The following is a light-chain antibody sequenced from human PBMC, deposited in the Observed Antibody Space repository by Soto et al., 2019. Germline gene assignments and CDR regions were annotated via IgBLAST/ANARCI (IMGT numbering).Light chain of an antibody. Sequence: DIQMTQSPSSLSASVGDRVTITCRASQTITNYLNWYQQQSGKAPKLLIYATDTLQIGVPSRFSGSGASKDYHLTISSLQPEDFATYYCQQSYHPPQPCGQGTKVDLK. V-gene: IGKV1-39*01. CDR3: QQSYHPPQP. CDR1: QTITNY. CDR2: ATD. J-gene: IGKJ1*01.